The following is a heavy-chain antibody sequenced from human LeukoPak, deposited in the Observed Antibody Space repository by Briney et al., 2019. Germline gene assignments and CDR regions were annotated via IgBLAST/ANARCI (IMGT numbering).Heavy chain of an antibody. CDR1: DGSFSAYY. CDR3: ARESQLNDAFDI. J-gene: IGHJ3*02. D-gene: IGHD6-6*01. Sequence: SETLSLTCAVYDGSFSAYYWTWIRQPPGKGLEWIGRIYTSGSTNYNPSLKSRVTMSVDTSKNQFSLKLSSVTAADTAVYYCARESQLNDAFDIWGQGTMVTVSS. V-gene: IGHV4-59*10. CDR2: IYTSGST.